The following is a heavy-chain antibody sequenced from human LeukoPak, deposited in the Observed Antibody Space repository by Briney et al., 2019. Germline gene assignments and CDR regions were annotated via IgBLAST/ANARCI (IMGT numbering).Heavy chain of an antibody. CDR2: ITWRGGST. CDR1: GYKFDDYG. CDR3: ARGGYCSGGTCYTIDA. Sequence: GGSLRLSCAASGYKFDDYGMSWVRHAPGKGLEWVSGITWRGGSTAYADSVKGRFTISRDNTKDSLYLQMNSLRVEDTALYYCARGGYCSGGTCYTIDAWGQGSLVTVSS. D-gene: IGHD2-15*01. V-gene: IGHV3-20*04. J-gene: IGHJ5*02.